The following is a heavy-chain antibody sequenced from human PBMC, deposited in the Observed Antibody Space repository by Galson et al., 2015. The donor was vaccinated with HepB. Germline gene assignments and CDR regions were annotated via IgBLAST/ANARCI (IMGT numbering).Heavy chain of an antibody. Sequence: SVKVSCKASGYTSTSYGISWVRQAPGQGLEWMGWISAYNGNTNYAQKLQGRVTMTTDTSTSTAYMELRSLRSDDTAVYYCARDSSHSSGYQHFDYWGQGTLVTVSA. CDR3: ARDSSHSSGYQHFDY. D-gene: IGHD3-22*01. CDR2: ISAYNGNT. CDR1: GYTSTSYG. V-gene: IGHV1-18*04. J-gene: IGHJ4*02.